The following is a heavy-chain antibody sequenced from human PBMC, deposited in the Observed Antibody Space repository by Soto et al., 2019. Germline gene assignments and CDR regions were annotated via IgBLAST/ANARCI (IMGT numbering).Heavy chain of an antibody. D-gene: IGHD2-2*01. CDR2: IIPISGTA. V-gene: IGHV1-69*01. J-gene: IGHJ6*02. Sequence: QVQLVQSGAEVKKPGSSVKVSCKASGGTFSSYAISWVRQAPGQGLEWMGGIIPISGTANYAQKFQGRVTITADESTSTAYMELSSLRSADPAVYYCARSQGSSTRLEIQYYYYYGMDVWGQGTTVTVSS. CDR3: ARSQGSSTRLEIQYYYYYGMDV. CDR1: GGTFSSYA.